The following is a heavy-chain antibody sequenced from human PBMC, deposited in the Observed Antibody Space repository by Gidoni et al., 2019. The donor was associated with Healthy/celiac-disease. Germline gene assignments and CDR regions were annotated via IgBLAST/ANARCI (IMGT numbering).Heavy chain of an antibody. Sequence: QVQMVQSGAEVKKPGSSVKVSCKASGGTFSSYAISWVLQAPGQGLEWMGGIIPIFGTANYAQKFQGRVTITADESTSTAYMELSSLRSEDTAVYYCARTYCGGDCTPSFDYWGQGTLVTVSS. J-gene: IGHJ4*02. D-gene: IGHD2-21*02. V-gene: IGHV1-69*01. CDR2: IIPIFGTA. CDR3: ARTYCGGDCTPSFDY. CDR1: GGTFSSYA.